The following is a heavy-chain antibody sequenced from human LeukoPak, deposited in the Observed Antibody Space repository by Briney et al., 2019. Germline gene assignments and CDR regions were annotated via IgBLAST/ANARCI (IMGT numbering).Heavy chain of an antibody. CDR2: ITGTGGST. V-gene: IGHV3-23*01. Sequence: GASLRLSCAASGFSLSTYGVSWVRQPPGKGLEWVSGITGTGGSTYYADSVKGRFTVSRDTSKNTLYLQMNSLRAEDAAIYYCAKDHGTAVAGFYYWGQGTLVTVSS. D-gene: IGHD6-19*01. J-gene: IGHJ4*02. CDR1: GFSLSTYG. CDR3: AKDHGTAVAGFYY.